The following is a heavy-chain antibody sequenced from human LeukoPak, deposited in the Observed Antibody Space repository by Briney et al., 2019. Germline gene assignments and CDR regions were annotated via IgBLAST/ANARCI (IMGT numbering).Heavy chain of an antibody. CDR3: ARVFSYPLRAPFDP. CDR2: IYYSGST. CDR1: GGSISSSSYY. V-gene: IGHV4-39*07. D-gene: IGHD3-3*01. Sequence: SETLSLTCTVSGGSISSSSYYWGWIRQPPGKGLEWIGSIYYSGSTYYNPSLKSRVTISVDTSKNQFSLKLSSVTAADTAVYYCARVFSYPLRAPFDPWGQGTLVTVSS. J-gene: IGHJ5*02.